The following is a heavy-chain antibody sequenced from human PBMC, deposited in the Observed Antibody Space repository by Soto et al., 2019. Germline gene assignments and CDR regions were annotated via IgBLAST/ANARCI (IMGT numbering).Heavy chain of an antibody. J-gene: IGHJ3*02. CDR2: IYYSGST. Sequence: SETLSLTCTVSGGSISSGDYYWSWIRQHPGKGLEWIGYIYYSGSTDYNPSLKSRVTISVDTSENQFSLKVSSVTAADTAVYYCARDRGYCSSTSCEALDIWGQGTMVTVSS. CDR3: ARDRGYCSSTSCEALDI. V-gene: IGHV4-31*03. D-gene: IGHD2-2*01. CDR1: GGSISSGDYY.